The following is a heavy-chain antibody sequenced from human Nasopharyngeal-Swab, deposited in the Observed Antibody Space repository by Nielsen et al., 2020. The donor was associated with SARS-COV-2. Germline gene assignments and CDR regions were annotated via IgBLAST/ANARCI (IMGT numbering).Heavy chain of an antibody. Sequence: GGSLRLSCAASGFTFDDYAMHWVRQAPGKGLEWVSGISWNSGSIGYADSVKGRFTISRDNAKNSLYLQMNSLRAEDTALYYCAKIGGSGWYVDAFDIWGQGTMVTVPS. D-gene: IGHD6-19*01. J-gene: IGHJ3*02. V-gene: IGHV3-9*01. CDR3: AKIGGSGWYVDAFDI. CDR1: GFTFDDYA. CDR2: ISWNSGSI.